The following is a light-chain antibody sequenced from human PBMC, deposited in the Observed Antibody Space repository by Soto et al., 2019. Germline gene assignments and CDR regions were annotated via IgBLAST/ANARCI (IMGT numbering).Light chain of an antibody. Sequence: QSVLTQPASVSGSPGQSINISCTGTSSDVGGYNYVSWYQQHPGKAPKFMIYEVSNRPSGVSNRFSGSKSGNTASLTISGLQAEDEADYYCSSYTSSSTPWVFGGGTQLTVL. V-gene: IGLV2-14*01. CDR2: EVS. CDR1: SSDVGGYNY. J-gene: IGLJ7*01. CDR3: SSYTSSSTPWV.